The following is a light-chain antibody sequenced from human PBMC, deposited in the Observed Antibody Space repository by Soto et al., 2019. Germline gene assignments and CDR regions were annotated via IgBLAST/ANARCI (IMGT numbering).Light chain of an antibody. V-gene: IGLV2-14*01. CDR1: SADVGGYNY. CDR2: EVS. J-gene: IGLJ1*01. Sequence: QSVLTQPASVSGSPGQSITISCTGTSADVGGYNYVSWYQQHPGKAPNLMISEVSNRPSGVSNRFSGSKSGNTASLTISGLQAEDEADYYCSSYTSSSTLVFGTGTKLTVL. CDR3: SSYTSSSTLV.